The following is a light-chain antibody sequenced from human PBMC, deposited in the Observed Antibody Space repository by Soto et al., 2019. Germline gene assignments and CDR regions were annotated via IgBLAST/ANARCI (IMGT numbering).Light chain of an antibody. CDR2: DVD. CDR1: XSDVGDYNY. Sequence: QSVLTQPRSVSGSPGQSVTISCTGTXSDVGDYNYVSWFQHHPGKAPKLMIYDVDKRPSGVPDRFSGSKSGNTASLTISGLQAEDEADYYCCSYAGSYTYVFGTGTKLTVL. J-gene: IGLJ1*01. V-gene: IGLV2-11*01. CDR3: CSYAGSYTYV.